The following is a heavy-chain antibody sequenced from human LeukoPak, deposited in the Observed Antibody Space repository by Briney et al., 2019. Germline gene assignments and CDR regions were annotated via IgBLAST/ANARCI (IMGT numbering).Heavy chain of an antibody. J-gene: IGHJ4*02. Sequence: SETLSLTCAVYGGSFSGYYWSWLRQPPGKGLEWIGEINHSGSTNYNPSLKRRVTISVDTSKNQFSLKVSSVTAADTAVYFCARDPAGPYWGQGNLVTVSS. V-gene: IGHV4-34*01. CDR3: ARDPAGPY. CDR2: INHSGST. CDR1: GGSFSGYY.